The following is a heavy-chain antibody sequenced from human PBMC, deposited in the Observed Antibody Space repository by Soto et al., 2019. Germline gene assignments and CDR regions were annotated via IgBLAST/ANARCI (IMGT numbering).Heavy chain of an antibody. J-gene: IGHJ4*02. Sequence: GGSLRLSCAASGFTFSNYAMHWVRQAPGKGLEWVAVISFDGSNKHYADSVKGRFAISRDNSKNTLYLQMNSLRPEDTAVYYCARARSDFWSGYPCYWGQGTLVTVSS. CDR1: GFTFSNYA. CDR2: ISFDGSNK. CDR3: ARARSDFWSGYPCY. V-gene: IGHV3-30*09. D-gene: IGHD3-3*01.